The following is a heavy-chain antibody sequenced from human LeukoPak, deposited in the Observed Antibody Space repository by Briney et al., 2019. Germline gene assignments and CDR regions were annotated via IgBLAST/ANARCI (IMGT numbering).Heavy chain of an antibody. V-gene: IGHV4-34*01. CDR2: INHSGST. Sequence: SETLSLTCAVYGGSLSGYYWSWIRQPPGKGLEWIGEINHSGSTNYNPSLKSRVTISVDTSKNQFSLKLSSVTAADTAVYYCARYSGSYPHDAFDIWGQGTMVTVSS. D-gene: IGHD1-26*01. J-gene: IGHJ3*02. CDR3: ARYSGSYPHDAFDI. CDR1: GGSLSGYY.